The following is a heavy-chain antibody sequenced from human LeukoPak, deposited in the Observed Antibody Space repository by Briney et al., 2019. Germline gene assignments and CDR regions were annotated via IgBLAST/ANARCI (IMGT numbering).Heavy chain of an antibody. CDR2: ICTSGST. V-gene: IGHV4-61*02. CDR3: ARGSARAFRWYFDL. Sequence: SQTLSLTCTVSGGSISSGSYYWSWIRQPAGKGLEWIGRICTSGSTNYNPSPKSRVTISVDTSKNQFSLKLSSVTAADTAVYYCARGSARAFRWYFDLWGRGTLVTVSS. J-gene: IGHJ2*01. CDR1: GGSISSGSYY. D-gene: IGHD6-6*01.